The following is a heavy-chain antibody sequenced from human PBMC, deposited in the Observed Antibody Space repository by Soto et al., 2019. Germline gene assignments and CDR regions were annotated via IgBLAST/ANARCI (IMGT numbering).Heavy chain of an antibody. CDR1: GFTVSSNY. J-gene: IGHJ3*02. D-gene: IGHD3-22*01. CDR3: GRILTYYYYTSGYYPLDAFDI. V-gene: IGHV3-53*01. CDR2: IYSGGST. Sequence: GGSLRLSCAASGFTVSSNYMSWVRQAPGKGLEWVSVIYSGGSTYYADSVKGRFTISRDNSKNTLYLQMNSLRAEDTAVYYCGRILTYYYYTSGYYPLDAFDIWGQGTTVTVSS.